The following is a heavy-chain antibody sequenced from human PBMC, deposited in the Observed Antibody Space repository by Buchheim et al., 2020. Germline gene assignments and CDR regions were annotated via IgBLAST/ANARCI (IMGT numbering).Heavy chain of an antibody. Sequence: QVQLVQSGAEVKKPGASVKVSCKASGYNFVSHYIHWVRQAPGQGLEWMGLINPSGGSTSFADKFQGRVTITRDTSTSPMYMDLSSLRSEDTALYYCARTLYSTSYIDFWGKGTL. D-gene: IGHD6-13*01. J-gene: IGHJ4*02. V-gene: IGHV1-46*01. CDR3: ARTLYSTSYIDF. CDR2: INPSGGST. CDR1: GYNFVSHY.